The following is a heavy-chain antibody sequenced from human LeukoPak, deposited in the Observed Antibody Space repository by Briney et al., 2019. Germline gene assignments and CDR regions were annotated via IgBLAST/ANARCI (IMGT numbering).Heavy chain of an antibody. Sequence: SETLSLTCTVSGGSISSSSYYWGWIGQPPGEGLGWIGSTYYSGSTYYNPSLKRRVTISVDTSKNQFSLKLSSVTAADTAVYYCARWEQWLEYYFDYWGQGTLVTVSS. CDR2: TYYSGST. CDR1: GGSISSSSYY. J-gene: IGHJ4*02. CDR3: ARWEQWLEYYFDY. D-gene: IGHD6-19*01. V-gene: IGHV4-39*07.